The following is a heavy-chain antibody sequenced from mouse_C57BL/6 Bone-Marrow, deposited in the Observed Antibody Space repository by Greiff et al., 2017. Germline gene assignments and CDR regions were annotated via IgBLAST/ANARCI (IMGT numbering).Heavy chain of an antibody. V-gene: IGHV1-15*01. Sequence: QVQLQQSGAELVRPGASVTLSCKASGYTFTDYEMHWVKQTPVHGLEWIGAIDPETGGTAYNQKFKGKAILTADKSSSTAYMELRSLTSEDSAVYYCTPLYYDYAYFDYWGQGTTLTVSS. J-gene: IGHJ2*01. CDR1: GYTFTDYE. D-gene: IGHD2-4*01. CDR2: IDPETGGT. CDR3: TPLYYDYAYFDY.